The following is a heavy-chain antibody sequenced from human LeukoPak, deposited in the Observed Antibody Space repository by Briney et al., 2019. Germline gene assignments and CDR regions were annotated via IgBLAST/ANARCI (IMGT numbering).Heavy chain of an antibody. CDR1: GFSFRHYG. CDR3: ARVIHRYNWDYAVPHFDY. D-gene: IGHD1-7*01. V-gene: IGHV3-30*19. CDR2: ISNDGSNK. J-gene: IGHJ4*02. Sequence: PGGSLRLSCAASGFSFRHYGMHWVRQAPGKGLEWVAVISNDGSNKYYADSVKGQSTISRDNSKNTLYLQMNSLRPEDTAVYYCARVIHRYNWDYAVPHFDYWGQGTLVTVSS.